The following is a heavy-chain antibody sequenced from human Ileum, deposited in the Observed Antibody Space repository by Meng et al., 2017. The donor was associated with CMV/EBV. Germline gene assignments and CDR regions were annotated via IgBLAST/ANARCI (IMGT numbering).Heavy chain of an antibody. D-gene: IGHD6-6*01. CDR1: GYTFSSYS. V-gene: IGHV1-18*04. CDR3: ARDHASSSQLLDY. J-gene: IGHJ4*02. Sequence: HVSLVQSVAEVKNIGASVKVSCKASGYTFSSYSFSWVRQAPGQGLEWMGWISAYNGDIKYAQKFRDRVTMTTDTSTSTAYMDLRGLRSDDTAVYYCARDHASSSQLLDYWGQGTLVTASS. CDR2: ISAYNGDI.